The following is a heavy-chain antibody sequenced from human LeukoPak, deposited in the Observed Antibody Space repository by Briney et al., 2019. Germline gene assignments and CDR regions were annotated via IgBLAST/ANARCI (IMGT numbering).Heavy chain of an antibody. D-gene: IGHD4-17*01. Sequence: GGSLRLSCAASGFTFSSYSMNWVRQAPGKGLDWVSSISSISSFINYADSVKGRFTISRDNAKNSLYLEMNSLRAEDTAVYYCASQYGDSTYYFDYWGQGTLVTVSS. CDR2: ISSISSFI. J-gene: IGHJ4*02. V-gene: IGHV3-21*01. CDR1: GFTFSSYS. CDR3: ASQYGDSTYYFDY.